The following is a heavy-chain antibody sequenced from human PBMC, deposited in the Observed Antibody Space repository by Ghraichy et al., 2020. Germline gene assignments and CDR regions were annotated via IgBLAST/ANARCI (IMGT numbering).Heavy chain of an antibody. J-gene: IGHJ6*02. Sequence: SQTLSLTCTVSGCSVSSGNHYWTWIRQPPEKGREWIGNIYYRGRTSYNPSLKSRVTISVDTSENQFSLKLSSITAADTARYYCARELWDESGHYGLDVWCQGTTVTVSS. V-gene: IGHV4-61*01. CDR3: ARELWDESGHYGLDV. D-gene: IGHD3-3*01. CDR1: GCSVSSGNHY. CDR2: IYYRGRT.